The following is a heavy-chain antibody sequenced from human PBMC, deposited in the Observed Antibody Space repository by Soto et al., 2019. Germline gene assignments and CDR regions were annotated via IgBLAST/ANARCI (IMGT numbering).Heavy chain of an antibody. D-gene: IGHD6-19*01. J-gene: IGHJ6*02. CDR1: GFTFSSYS. V-gene: IGHV3-21*01. CDR3: ARDWYSSGWYSSSYYYGMDV. CDR2: ISSSSSYI. Sequence: PGGSLRLSCAASGFTFSSYSMNWVRQAPGKGLEWVSSISSSSSYIYYADSVKGRFTISRDNAKNSLYLQMNSLRAEDTAVYYCARDWYSSGWYSSSYYYGMDVWGQGTTVTVSS.